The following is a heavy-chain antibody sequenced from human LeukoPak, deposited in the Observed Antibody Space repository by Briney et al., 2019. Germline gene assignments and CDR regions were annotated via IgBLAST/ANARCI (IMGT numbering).Heavy chain of an antibody. V-gene: IGHV4-30-2*01. Sequence: SETLSLTCTVSGGSISSGGYYWSWIRQPPGKGLEWTGYIYHSGSTYYNPSLKSRVTISVDRSKNQFSLKLSSVTAADTAVYYCAREVGLEMATMGEGYWGQGTLVTVSS. CDR1: GGSISSGGYY. CDR2: IYHSGST. J-gene: IGHJ4*02. D-gene: IGHD5-24*01. CDR3: AREVGLEMATMGEGY.